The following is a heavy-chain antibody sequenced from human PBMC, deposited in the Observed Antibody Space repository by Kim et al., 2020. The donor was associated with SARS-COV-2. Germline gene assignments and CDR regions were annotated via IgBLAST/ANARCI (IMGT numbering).Heavy chain of an antibody. CDR1: GGSISSSSYY. V-gene: IGHV4-39*01. D-gene: IGHD6-19*01. CDR3: ARPSAVAGTPWFDP. J-gene: IGHJ5*02. CDR2: IYYSGST. Sequence: SETLSLTCTVSGGSISSSSYYWGWIRQPPGKGLEWIGSIYYSGSTYYNPSLKSRVTISVDTSKNQFSLKLSSVTAADTAVYYCARPSAVAGTPWFDPWGQGTLVTVSS.